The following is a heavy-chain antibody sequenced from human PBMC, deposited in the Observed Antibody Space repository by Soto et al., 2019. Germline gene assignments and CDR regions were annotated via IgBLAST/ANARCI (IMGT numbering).Heavy chain of an antibody. CDR2: ISGNGGT. CDR3: SKDDPGSGWLSDD. V-gene: IGHV3-23*01. CDR1: GFTFSIYA. D-gene: IGHD3-22*01. J-gene: IGHJ4*02. Sequence: EVQLLESGGGLVQPGGSLRLSCAASGFTFSIYAMSWVRQVPGKGLEWVSTISGNGGTSYADFVRGRFTISSDNSKNTFYVQMNSLRVYDTAIYYWSKDDPGSGWLSDDWGQGSLVTVSS.